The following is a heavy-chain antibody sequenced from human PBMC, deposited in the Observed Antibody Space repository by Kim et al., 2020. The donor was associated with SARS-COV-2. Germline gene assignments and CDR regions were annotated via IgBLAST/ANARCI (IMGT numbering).Heavy chain of an antibody. Sequence: SETLSLTCTVFGGSISTYYWSWIRQPPGQGLEWIGYIYYSGNTDYNPSLKSRVTISVDTSRNQFSLRLNSVTTADTAVYYCAGEGRVDGKYRFEYWGQGTLVTVSS. CDR2: IYYSGNT. CDR1: GGSISTYY. V-gene: IGHV4-59*01. J-gene: IGHJ4*02. D-gene: IGHD2-2*01. CDR3: AGEGRVDGKYRFEY.